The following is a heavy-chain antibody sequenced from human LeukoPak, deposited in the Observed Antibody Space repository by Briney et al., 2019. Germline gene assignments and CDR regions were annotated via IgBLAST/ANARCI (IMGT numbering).Heavy chain of an antibody. J-gene: IGHJ4*02. CDR3: AGTYDSSDYSFDY. Sequence: PGGSLRLSCAASGFTFSDHYMDWVRQAPGRGLEWVGRTRNKANNYTTEYAASVKGRFTISRDDSKNSLYLQMNSLKTEDTAVYYCAGTYDSSDYSFDYWGQGTLVTVSS. V-gene: IGHV3-72*01. CDR2: TRNKANNYTT. CDR1: GFTFSDHY. D-gene: IGHD3-22*01.